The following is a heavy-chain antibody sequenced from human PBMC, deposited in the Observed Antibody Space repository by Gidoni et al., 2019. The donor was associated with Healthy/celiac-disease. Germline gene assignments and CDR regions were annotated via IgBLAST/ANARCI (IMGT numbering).Heavy chain of an antibody. CDR2: IYSGGST. D-gene: IGHD2-8*01. J-gene: IGHJ6*02. CDR1: GFTVSSNY. Sequence: EVQLVESGGGLIQPGGSLRLSCAASGFTVSSNYMSWVRQAPGKGLEWVSVIYSGGSTYYADSVKGRFTISRDNSKNTLYLQMNSLRAEDTAVYYCARDRVSKYYYYGMDVWGQGTTVTVSS. CDR3: ARDRVSKYYYYGMDV. V-gene: IGHV3-53*01.